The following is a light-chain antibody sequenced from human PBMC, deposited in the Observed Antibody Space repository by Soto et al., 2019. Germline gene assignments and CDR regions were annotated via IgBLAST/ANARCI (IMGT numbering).Light chain of an antibody. CDR3: QKYNSALPRG. CDR2: AAS. Sequence: DIQMTQSPSSLSASVGDRVTITCRASQGISNYLAWYQQKPGKVPKLLIYAASTLQSGVPSRFSGSGSGTDFTLTITSLQPEDVATYYCQKYNSALPRGFGQGTKVDIK. J-gene: IGKJ1*01. V-gene: IGKV1-27*01. CDR1: QGISNY.